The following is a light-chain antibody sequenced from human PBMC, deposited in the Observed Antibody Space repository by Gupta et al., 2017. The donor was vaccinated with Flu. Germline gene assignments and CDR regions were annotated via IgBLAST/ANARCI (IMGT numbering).Light chain of an antibody. CDR2: QDN. CDR3: QAWDTSTVV. J-gene: IGLJ2*01. V-gene: IGLV3-1*01. CDR1: RLRDEY. Sequence: SYELTQPPSVSVAHGQTASISCSGDRLRDEYAWWYQKKPGQSPVVVIYQDNKRPSGIPERFSGSSSGTTVTLTISGTQAMDEADYYCQAWDTSTVVFGGGTRLTVL.